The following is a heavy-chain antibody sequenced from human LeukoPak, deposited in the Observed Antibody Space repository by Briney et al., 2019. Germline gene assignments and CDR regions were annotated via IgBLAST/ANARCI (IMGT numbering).Heavy chain of an antibody. D-gene: IGHD2-2*01. V-gene: IGHV1-18*01. J-gene: IGHJ4*02. CDR1: GYTFTTFG. Sequence: ASVKLSCKASGYTFTTFGISWVRQAPGQGLEWMGWISAYTGNTYYAPKFQGRLTITTDPSTTTGHMELTSLRSDDTAVYYCTRVASTTCDCPDYFDFWGQGTRVTVFS. CDR2: ISAYTGNT. CDR3: TRVASTTCDCPDYFDF.